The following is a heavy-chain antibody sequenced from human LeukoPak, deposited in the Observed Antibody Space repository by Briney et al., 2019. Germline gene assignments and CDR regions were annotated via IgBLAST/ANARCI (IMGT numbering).Heavy chain of an antibody. CDR1: GGSFSGYY. CDR2: INHSGST. V-gene: IGHV4-34*01. CDR3: ARTQTMMGAFDI. D-gene: IGHD3-22*01. Sequence: SETLSLTCAVYGGSFSGYYWSWIRQPPGKGLEWIGEINHSGSTNYNPSLKSRVAISVDTSKNQFSLKLSSVTSADTAVYFCARTQTMMGAFDIWGQGTMVTVSS. J-gene: IGHJ3*02.